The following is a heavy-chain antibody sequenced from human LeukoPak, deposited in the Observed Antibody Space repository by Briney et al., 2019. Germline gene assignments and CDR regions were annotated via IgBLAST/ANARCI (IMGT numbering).Heavy chain of an antibody. Sequence: SETLSLTCTVSGGSISSYYWSWIRQPPGKGLEGIGYIYYSGSTNYNPSLKSRVTISVDTSKNQFSLKLSSVTAADTAVYYCARAVAVAGIGFDYWGQGTLVTVSS. J-gene: IGHJ4*02. V-gene: IGHV4-59*01. CDR2: IYYSGST. CDR1: GGSISSYY. CDR3: ARAVAVAGIGFDY. D-gene: IGHD6-19*01.